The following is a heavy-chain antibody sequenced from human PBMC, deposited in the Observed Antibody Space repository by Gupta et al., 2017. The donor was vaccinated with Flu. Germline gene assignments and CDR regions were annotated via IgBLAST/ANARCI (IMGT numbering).Heavy chain of an antibody. Sequence: EVQLVESGGGLVQPGGSLKLYCAASGFTFSGSTIHWVRQASGKGLEWLSRIRSKANSYATAYAASVKGRFTISRDDSKNTAYLQMDSLQTDDTAVYYCARGMDGGWFDPRGQGTLVTVSS. J-gene: IGHJ5*02. CDR2: IRSKANSYAT. V-gene: IGHV3-73*01. D-gene: IGHD3/OR15-3a*01. CDR3: ARGMDGGWFDP. CDR1: GFTFSGST.